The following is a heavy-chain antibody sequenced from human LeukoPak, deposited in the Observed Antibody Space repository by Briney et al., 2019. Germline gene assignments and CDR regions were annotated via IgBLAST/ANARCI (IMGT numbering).Heavy chain of an antibody. Sequence: PGGSLRLSCAASGFTFSSYAMSWVRQAPGKGLEWVSAISGRGDRTYYADSVKGRFTISRDNSKNTLYLQMNSLRDEDTAVYYCAKEQSSSGFFDYWGQGTLVTVSS. CDR1: GFTFSSYA. V-gene: IGHV3-23*01. D-gene: IGHD6-6*01. CDR2: ISGRGDRT. J-gene: IGHJ4*02. CDR3: AKEQSSSGFFDY.